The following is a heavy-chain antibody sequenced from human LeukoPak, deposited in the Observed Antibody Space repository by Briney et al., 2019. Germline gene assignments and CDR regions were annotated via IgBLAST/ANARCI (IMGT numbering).Heavy chain of an antibody. CDR1: GYTFTSYD. V-gene: IGHV1-8*01. CDR2: MNPNSGNT. CDR3: AREEVVAATTNYYYYGMDV. D-gene: IGHD2-15*01. Sequence: ASVKVSCKASGYTFTSYDINWVRQATGQGLEWMGWMNPNSGNTGYAQKFQGRVTMTRNTSISTAYMELSSLRSEDTAVYYCAREEVVAATTNYYYYGMDVWGQGTTVTVSS. J-gene: IGHJ6*02.